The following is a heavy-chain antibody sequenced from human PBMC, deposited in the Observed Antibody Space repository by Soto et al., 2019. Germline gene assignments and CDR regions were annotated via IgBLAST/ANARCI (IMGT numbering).Heavy chain of an antibody. Sequence: QVHLVQSGAEVKQPGASVKVSCKASGYTFSVYHMHWVRQAPGQGLEWMGWVHPNSGGTNYAQSFEGRVTMTRDTSINTASMELSRMTSDDTAVYYCEKELQGGMDVWGKGTTVTVSS. V-gene: IGHV1-2*02. D-gene: IGHD4-4*01. CDR3: EKELQGGMDV. CDR2: VHPNSGGT. CDR1: GYTFSVYH. J-gene: IGHJ6*03.